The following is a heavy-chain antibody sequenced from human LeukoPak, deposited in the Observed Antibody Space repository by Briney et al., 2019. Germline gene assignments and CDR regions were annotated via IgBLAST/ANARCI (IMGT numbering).Heavy chain of an antibody. CDR1: GFTFSSYS. CDR2: ISSSSSYI. J-gene: IGHJ4*02. V-gene: IGHV3-21*01. CDR3: ARDSAMIVVGSFDY. D-gene: IGHD3-22*01. Sequence: GGSLRLSCAASGFTFSSYSMNWVRQAPGKGLEWVSSISSSSSYIYYVDSVKGRFTISRDNAKNSLYLQMNSLRAEDTAVYYCARDSAMIVVGSFDYWGQGTLVTVSS.